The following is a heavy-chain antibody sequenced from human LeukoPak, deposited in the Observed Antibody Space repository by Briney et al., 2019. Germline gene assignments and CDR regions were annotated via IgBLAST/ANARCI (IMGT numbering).Heavy chain of an antibody. J-gene: IGHJ4*02. CDR1: GGSISNHY. CDR2: IYYSGST. V-gene: IGHV4-59*11. CDR3: ARGIDNLRYFDWFPDY. Sequence: SETLSLTCTVSGGSISNHYWSWIRQPPGKGLEWIGYIYYSGSTNYNPSLKSRVTISVDTSKNQFSLKLSSVTAADTAVYYCARGIDNLRYFDWFPDYWGQGTLVTVSS. D-gene: IGHD3-9*01.